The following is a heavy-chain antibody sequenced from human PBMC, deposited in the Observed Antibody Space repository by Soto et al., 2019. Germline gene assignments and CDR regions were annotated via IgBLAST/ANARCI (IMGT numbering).Heavy chain of an antibody. CDR2: MNPNSGDT. CDR3: ARVKAAGAFDI. J-gene: IGHJ3*02. D-gene: IGHD6-19*01. CDR1: GYTFTSYD. Sequence: ASVKVSCKASGYTFTSYDINWVRQATGQGLEWMGWMNPNSGDTGYAQKFQGWVTMTRNTSISTAYMELSSLRSDDTAVCYCARVKAAGAFDIWGQGTMVTVSS. V-gene: IGHV1-8*01.